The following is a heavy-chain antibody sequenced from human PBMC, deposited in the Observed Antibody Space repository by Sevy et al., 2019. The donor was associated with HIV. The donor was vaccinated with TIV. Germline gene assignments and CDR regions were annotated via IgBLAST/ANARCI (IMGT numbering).Heavy chain of an antibody. Sequence: SETLSLTCAVHDGSFSGYYWNWIRQLPGKGLEWIGEINERGITYYNPSLKSRITISVDTSKKQFSLKLNSVTGAGTAVNFWARSPPVVVVPGAPSWFDPWGQGTLVTVSS. V-gene: IGHV4-34*10. D-gene: IGHD2-2*01. CDR3: ARSPPVVVVPGAPSWFDP. CDR2: INERGIT. CDR1: DGSFSGYY. J-gene: IGHJ5*02.